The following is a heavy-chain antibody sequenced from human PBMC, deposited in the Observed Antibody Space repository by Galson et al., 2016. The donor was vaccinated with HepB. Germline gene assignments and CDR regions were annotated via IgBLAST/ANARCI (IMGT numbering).Heavy chain of an antibody. CDR3: VRRRDSGHYDGFDM. V-gene: IGHV5-51*01. Sequence: QSGAEVKKPGQPLRISCEGSGFSFSPHWIGWVRQLSGKGLEWMGVVYPDDSDTTYSPSIQGQVSISADKSTSTAYLQWRSLRASDTAMYYFVRRRDSGHYDGFDMWGPGTKVIVSS. CDR2: VYPDDSDT. CDR1: GFSFSPHW. D-gene: IGHD3-22*01. J-gene: IGHJ3*02.